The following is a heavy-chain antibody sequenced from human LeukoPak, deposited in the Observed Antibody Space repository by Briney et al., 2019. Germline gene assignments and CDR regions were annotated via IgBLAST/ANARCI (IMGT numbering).Heavy chain of an antibody. CDR1: GYTFTGYY. V-gene: IGHV1-2*02. J-gene: IGHJ4*02. CDR2: INPNSGGT. Sequence: ASVKVSCKASGYTFTGYYMHWVRQAPGQGLEWMGWINPNSGGTNYAQKFQGRVTMTRDTSISTAYMELSRLRSDDTAVYYCARVRSWHPYFDYWGQGTLVTVSS. D-gene: IGHD6-13*01. CDR3: ARVRSWHPYFDY.